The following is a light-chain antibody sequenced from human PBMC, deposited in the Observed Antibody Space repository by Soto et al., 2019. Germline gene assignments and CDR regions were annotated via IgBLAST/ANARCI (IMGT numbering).Light chain of an antibody. Sequence: EIVMTQSPVTLAVSPGERATLSCRSSQSVSNHLAWYHQKPGQAPRFLIYGASTRATGIPARFSGSGSGTEFTLTISSLQSEDFAVYYCLQYNDLPRTFGQGTKLEIK. J-gene: IGKJ2*01. V-gene: IGKV3-15*01. CDR3: LQYNDLPRT. CDR2: GAS. CDR1: QSVSNH.